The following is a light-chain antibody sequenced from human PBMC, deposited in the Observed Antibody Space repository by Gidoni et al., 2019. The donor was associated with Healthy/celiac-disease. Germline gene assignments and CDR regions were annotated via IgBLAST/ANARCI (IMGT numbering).Light chain of an antibody. Sequence: QSALTQPAPVSGSPGQSITIYCTGTSSDVGRYNYVSWYQQHPGKAPKLMIYDVSNRPSGVSNRFSGSKSGNTASLTISGLQAEDGADYYCSSYTSSSTPVVFGGGTKLTVL. V-gene: IGLV2-14*03. J-gene: IGLJ2*01. CDR3: SSYTSSSTPVV. CDR1: SSDVGRYNY. CDR2: DVS.